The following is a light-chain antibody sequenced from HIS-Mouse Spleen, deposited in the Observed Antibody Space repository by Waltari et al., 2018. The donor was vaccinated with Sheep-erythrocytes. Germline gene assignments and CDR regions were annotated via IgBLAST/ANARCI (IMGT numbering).Light chain of an antibody. Sequence: QSALTQPPSASGSPGQSVTIPCPGTSSDVGCYNYVSWYQQHQGKSPKLMIYEVSKRPSGVPDRFSGSKSGNTASLTVSGLQAEDEADYYCSSYAGSNNWVFGGGTKLTVL. CDR2: EVS. J-gene: IGLJ3*02. CDR1: SSDVGCYNY. V-gene: IGLV2-8*01. CDR3: SSYAGSNNWV.